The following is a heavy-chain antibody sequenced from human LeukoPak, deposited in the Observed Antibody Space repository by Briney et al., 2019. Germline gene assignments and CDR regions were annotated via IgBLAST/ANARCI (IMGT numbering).Heavy chain of an antibody. CDR2: IFHSGGT. V-gene: IGHV4-4*02. D-gene: IGHD2-2*01. CDR1: GGSINSNNW. J-gene: IGHJ4*02. CDR3: HFKYCSSSTCFYYFDY. Sequence: RSETLSLTCAVSGGSINSNNWWSWVRQPPEKGLEWIGEIFHSGGTNYNPSLKSRVTISVDKPKNQFSLKLSSVTATDTAVYYCHFKYCSSSTCFYYFDYWGQGTLVTVSS.